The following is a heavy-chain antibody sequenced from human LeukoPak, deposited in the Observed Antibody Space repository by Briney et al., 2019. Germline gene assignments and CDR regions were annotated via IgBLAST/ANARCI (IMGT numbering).Heavy chain of an antibody. Sequence: PSETLSLTCAVYGGSFSGYYWSWIRQPPGKGLEWIGEINHSGSTNYNPSLKSRVTISVDTSKNQFSLKMNSVTAADTAVYYCARESPPRGYDYVWGSYRSNYYYMDVWGKGTTVTVSS. CDR3: ARESPPRGYDYVWGSYRSNYYYMDV. D-gene: IGHD3-16*02. J-gene: IGHJ6*03. CDR1: GGSFSGYY. V-gene: IGHV4-34*01. CDR2: INHSGST.